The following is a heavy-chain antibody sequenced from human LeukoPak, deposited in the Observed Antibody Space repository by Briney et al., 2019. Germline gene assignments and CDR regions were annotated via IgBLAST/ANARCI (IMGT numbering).Heavy chain of an antibody. Sequence: ASVKVCCKASGYTFTTYAMHWVRQAPGQGLEWMGWINAGNGNTKYSQKFQGRVTITRDTSASTAYMELSSLRSEDTAVYYCARSYCSGGRCYWYYFDYWGQGTLVTVSS. CDR1: GYTFTTYA. V-gene: IGHV1-3*01. CDR3: ARSYCSGGRCYWYYFDY. CDR2: INAGNGNT. J-gene: IGHJ4*02. D-gene: IGHD2-15*01.